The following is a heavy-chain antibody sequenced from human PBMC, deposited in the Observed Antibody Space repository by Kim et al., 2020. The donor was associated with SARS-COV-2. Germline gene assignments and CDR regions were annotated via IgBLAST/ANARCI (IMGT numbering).Heavy chain of an antibody. Sequence: GGSLILSCAASGFTFDDYAMHWVRQAPGKGLEWVSGISWNSGSIGYADSVKGRFTISRDNAKNSLYLQMNSLRAEDTALYYCAKDMDYYGSGSYGVILRAFDYWGQGTLVTVSS. D-gene: IGHD3-10*01. J-gene: IGHJ4*02. CDR1: GFTFDDYA. CDR2: ISWNSGSI. V-gene: IGHV3-9*01. CDR3: AKDMDYYGSGSYGVILRAFDY.